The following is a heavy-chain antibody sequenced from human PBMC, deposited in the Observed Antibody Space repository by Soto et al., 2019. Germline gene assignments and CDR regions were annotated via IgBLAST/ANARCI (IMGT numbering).Heavy chain of an antibody. CDR3: ARTEGSGYYYLIDY. CDR2: IYYSGTT. D-gene: IGHD3-22*01. J-gene: IGHJ4*02. V-gene: IGHV4-59*01. Sequence: SETLSLTCTVSGGSISSYYWSWIRQPPGKGLEWIGYIYYSGTTNYNPSLKSRVTISVDTSKNQFSLKLSSVTAADTAVYYCARTEGSGYYYLIDYWGQGTLVTVS. CDR1: GGSISSYY.